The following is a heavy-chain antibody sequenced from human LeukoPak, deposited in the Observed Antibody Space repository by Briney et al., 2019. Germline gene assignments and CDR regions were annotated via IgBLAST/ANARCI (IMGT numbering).Heavy chain of an antibody. CDR3: ARVEGGGLPRWY. CDR1: GFTVSSNY. CDR2: IYSGGST. Sequence: GGSLRLSCAASGFTVSSNYMSWVRQAPGKGLEWVSVIYSGGSTYYADSVRGRFTISRDNSKNTLYLQMNSLRAEDTAIYYCARVEGGGLPRWYWGQGTLVIVSS. J-gene: IGHJ4*02. V-gene: IGHV3-66*01. D-gene: IGHD2-15*01.